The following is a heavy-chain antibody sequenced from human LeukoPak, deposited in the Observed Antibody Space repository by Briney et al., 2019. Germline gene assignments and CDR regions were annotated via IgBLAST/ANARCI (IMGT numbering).Heavy chain of an antibody. CDR3: AREGGDFGAFDV. J-gene: IGHJ3*01. V-gene: IGHV3-30*04. CDR1: GLYFDSHA. CDR2: ISYTGGNE. Sequence: QAGGSLRLSCAASGLYFDSHAMHWVRQAPGKGLEWVAYISYTGGNEYYADPVKGRFTISRDNSKNTLYLQMNSLRTEDTAVYFCAREGGDFGAFDVWGQGTMVTVSS. D-gene: IGHD3-10*01.